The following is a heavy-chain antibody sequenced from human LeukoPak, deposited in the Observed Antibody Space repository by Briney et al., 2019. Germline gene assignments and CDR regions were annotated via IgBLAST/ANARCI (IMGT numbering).Heavy chain of an antibody. J-gene: IGHJ4*02. CDR1: GGTFSSYA. CDR2: IIPIFGTA. D-gene: IGHD2-8*01. V-gene: IGHV1-69*05. Sequence: GASVKVSCKASGGTFSSYAISWVRQAPGQGLEWMGGIIPIFGTANYAQKFQGRVTMTRNTSIGTAYMELSSLRSEDTAIYYCARIRKYCTDGVCLYLPFDYWGQGTLVTVSS. CDR3: ARIRKYCTDGVCLYLPFDY.